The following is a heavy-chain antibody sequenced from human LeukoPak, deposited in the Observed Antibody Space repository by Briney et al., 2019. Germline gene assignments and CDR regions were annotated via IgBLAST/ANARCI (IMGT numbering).Heavy chain of an antibody. D-gene: IGHD2-15*01. CDR1: GGSISSISYY. CDR3: AREALYCSGGSCHYYYYYMDV. Sequence: SETLSLTCTVSGGSISSISYYWGWIRQPPGKGLEWIGSMYHNGSTYYNPSLKSRLTISVDTSKNQFSLKLSSVTAADTAVYYCAREALYCSGGSCHYYYYYMDVWGKGTTVTVSS. CDR2: MYHNGST. J-gene: IGHJ6*03. V-gene: IGHV4-39*07.